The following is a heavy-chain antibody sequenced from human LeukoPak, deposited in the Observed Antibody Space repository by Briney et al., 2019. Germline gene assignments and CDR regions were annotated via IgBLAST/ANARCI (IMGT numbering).Heavy chain of an antibody. J-gene: IGHJ4*02. CDR3: ARALGSGNTRGYLDY. D-gene: IGHD3-10*01. Sequence: GGSLRLSCAASGFTFSSYEMNWVRQAPGKGLEWVSYISSNGGRIYSADSLKGRFTTSRDNAKNSLYLQMNSLRAEDTGVYYGARALGSGNTRGYLDYWGQGALVTVSS. CDR1: GFTFSSYE. V-gene: IGHV3-48*03. CDR2: ISSNGGRI.